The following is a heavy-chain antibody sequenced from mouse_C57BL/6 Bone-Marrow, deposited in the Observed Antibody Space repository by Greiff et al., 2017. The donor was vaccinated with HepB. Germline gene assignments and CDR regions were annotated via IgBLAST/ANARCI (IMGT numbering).Heavy chain of an antibody. CDR2: IYPGNSDT. J-gene: IGHJ2*01. Sequence: DVQLQESGTVLARPGASVKMSCKTSGYTFTSYWMHWVKQRPGQGLEWIGAIYPGNSDTSYNQKFKGKAKLTAVTSASTAYMELSSLTNEDSAVYYCTYYYGSRRDYWGQGTTLTVSS. D-gene: IGHD1-1*01. V-gene: IGHV1-5*01. CDR1: GYTFTSYW. CDR3: TYYYGSRRDY.